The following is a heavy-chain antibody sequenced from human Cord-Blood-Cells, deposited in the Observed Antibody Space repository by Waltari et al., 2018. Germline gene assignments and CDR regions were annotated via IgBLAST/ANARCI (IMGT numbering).Heavy chain of an antibody. CDR2: GST. D-gene: IGHD3-3*01. J-gene: IGHJ4*02. Sequence: GSTNYNPSLKSRVTISVDTSKNQFSLKLSSVTAADTAVYYCARHYDFWSGYPSNSPFDYWGQGTLVTVSS. V-gene: IGHV4-61*07. CDR3: ARHYDFWSGYPSNSPFDY.